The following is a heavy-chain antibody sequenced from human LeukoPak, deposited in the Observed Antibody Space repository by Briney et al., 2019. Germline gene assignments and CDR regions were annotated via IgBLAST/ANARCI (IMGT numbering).Heavy chain of an antibody. CDR1: GFTVSSNY. CDR3: AKYEGSSSWYIIDAFDI. D-gene: IGHD6-13*01. CDR2: ISGSGGST. Sequence: PGGSLRLSCTASGFTVSSNYMSWVRQAPGKGLEWVSAISGSGGSTYYADSVKGRFTISRDNSKNTLYLQMNSLRAEDTAVYYCAKYEGSSSWYIIDAFDIWGQGTMVTVSS. J-gene: IGHJ3*02. V-gene: IGHV3-23*01.